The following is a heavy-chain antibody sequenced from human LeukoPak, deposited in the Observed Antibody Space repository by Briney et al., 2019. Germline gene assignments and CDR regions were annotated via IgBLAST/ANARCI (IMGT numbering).Heavy chain of an antibody. CDR1: GFTFSSYG. J-gene: IGHJ6*02. Sequence: HPGGSLRLSCAASGFTFSSYGMHWVRQAPGKGLEWVAVIWYDGSNKYYADSVKGRFTISRDNSKNTLYLQMNSLRAEDTAVYYCARDHSLTLYGMDVWGQGTTVTVSS. CDR3: ARDHSLTLYGMDV. D-gene: IGHD3-16*01. CDR2: IWYDGSNK. V-gene: IGHV3-33*01.